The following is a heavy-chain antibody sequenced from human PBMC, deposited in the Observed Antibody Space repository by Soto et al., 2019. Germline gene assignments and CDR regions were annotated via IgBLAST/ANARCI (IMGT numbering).Heavy chain of an antibody. CDR1: GFTFNSYC. J-gene: IGHJ4*02. CDR3: ARGGLHGSGNQYNEN. V-gene: IGHV3-74*01. CDR2: INPDGRST. Sequence: EVQLVESGGGLVQPGGSLRLSCAASGFTFNSYCMHWVRQAPWKGLVWVSRINPDGRSTNYADSVKGRFTISRDNAKNTLYLQMNRLSAEDTAVYHCARGGLHGSGNQYNENWGQGTLVTVSS. D-gene: IGHD3-10*01.